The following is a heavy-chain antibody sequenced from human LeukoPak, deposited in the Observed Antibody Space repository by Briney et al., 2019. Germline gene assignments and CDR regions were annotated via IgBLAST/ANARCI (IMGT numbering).Heavy chain of an antibody. J-gene: IGHJ4*02. D-gene: IGHD6-19*01. CDR1: GGSISSSSYY. Sequence: PSETLSLTCTVSGGSISSSSYYWGWIRQPPGKGLEWIGSIYYSGSTYYNPSLKSRVTISVDTSKNQFSLKLSSVTAADTAVYYCARAVAGLEADYWGQGTLVTVSS. CDR3: ARAVAGLEADY. V-gene: IGHV4-39*07. CDR2: IYYSGST.